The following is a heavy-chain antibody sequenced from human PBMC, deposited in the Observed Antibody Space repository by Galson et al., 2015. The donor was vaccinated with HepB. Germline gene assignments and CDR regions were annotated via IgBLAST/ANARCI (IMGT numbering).Heavy chain of an antibody. CDR2: ISWNDEMI. Sequence: SLRLSCAASEFNFDDYAMHWVPQVPGKGLEWVSGISWNDEMIDYVECVKGRFTIFRDDAKSTLYLQMNSLRTEDTALYFCAKDSTYYYDSSGWYFCYMDVWGIGTTVTVSS. CDR1: EFNFDDYA. V-gene: IGHV3-9*01. J-gene: IGHJ6*03. D-gene: IGHD3-22*01. CDR3: AKDSTYYYDSSGWYFCYMDV.